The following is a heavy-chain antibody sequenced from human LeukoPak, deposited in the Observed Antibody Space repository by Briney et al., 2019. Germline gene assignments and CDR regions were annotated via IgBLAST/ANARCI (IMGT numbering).Heavy chain of an antibody. CDR2: ISGSGGST. J-gene: IGHJ4*02. V-gene: IGHV3-23*01. D-gene: IGHD3-22*01. CDR3: AKRKLRSEYYYDSSGYYYYFDY. Sequence: PGGSLRLSCAASGFTFSSYAMSWVRQAPGKGLEWVSAISGSGGSTYYADSVKGRFTISRDNSKNTLYLQMNSLRAEDTAVYYCAKRKLRSEYYYDSSGYYYYFDYWGQGTLVTVSS. CDR1: GFTFSSYA.